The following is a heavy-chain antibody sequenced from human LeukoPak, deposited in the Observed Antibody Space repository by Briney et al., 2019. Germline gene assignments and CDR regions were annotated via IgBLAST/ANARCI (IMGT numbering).Heavy chain of an antibody. J-gene: IGHJ4*02. Sequence: PSETLSLTCAVSGYSISNSYYWGWIRPPPGKGLEWIGSIYHTGGTYYNPSLKSRVTISIDTSKNQFSLNLSSVTAADTAVYYCARDAQTYYYNTSGYYFEYWGQGTLVTVSS. CDR2: IYHTGGT. D-gene: IGHD3-22*01. CDR1: GYSISNSYY. V-gene: IGHV4-38-2*02. CDR3: ARDAQTYYYNTSGYYFEY.